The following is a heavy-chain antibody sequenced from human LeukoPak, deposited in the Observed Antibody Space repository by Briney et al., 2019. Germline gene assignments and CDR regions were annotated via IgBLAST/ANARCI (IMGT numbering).Heavy chain of an antibody. Sequence: GGSLRLSCAASGFIFSSYWMYWVRQAPGKGLVWVAHINSDGSNTNYADSVKGRFTISRDNAENKVYLQMSSLRVEDTAVYFCAKEGGSTWLIHFDYWGLGTLVTVSS. CDR2: INSDGSNT. CDR3: AKEGGSTWLIHFDY. J-gene: IGHJ4*02. D-gene: IGHD6-13*01. CDR1: GFIFSSYW. V-gene: IGHV3-74*01.